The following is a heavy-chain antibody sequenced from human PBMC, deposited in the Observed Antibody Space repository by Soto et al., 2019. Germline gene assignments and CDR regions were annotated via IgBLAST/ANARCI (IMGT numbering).Heavy chain of an antibody. CDR3: ARVHCSSTSCRGLDY. D-gene: IGHD2-2*01. Sequence: QVQLVQSGAEVKKPGSSVKVSCKASGGTFSSYTISWVRQAPGQGLEWMGRIIPILGIANYAQKFQGRVTIXADESXXTADMELSSLRSEDTAVYYCARVHCSSTSCRGLDYWGQGTLVTVSS. V-gene: IGHV1-69*02. J-gene: IGHJ4*02. CDR1: GGTFSSYT. CDR2: IIPILGIA.